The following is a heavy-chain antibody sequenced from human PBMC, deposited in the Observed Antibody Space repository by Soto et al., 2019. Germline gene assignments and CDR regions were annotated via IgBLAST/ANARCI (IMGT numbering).Heavy chain of an antibody. Sequence: SETLSLTCTVSGGSISSGGYYWSWIRQHPGKGLEWIGYIYYSGSTYYNPSLKSRVTISVDTSKNQFSLKLSSVTAADTAVYYCAGARGPDYSEEIYYYGMDVWGQGTTVTVSS. CDR3: AGARGPDYSEEIYYYGMDV. D-gene: IGHD4-4*01. CDR1: GGSISSGGYY. J-gene: IGHJ6*02. CDR2: IYYSGST. V-gene: IGHV4-31*03.